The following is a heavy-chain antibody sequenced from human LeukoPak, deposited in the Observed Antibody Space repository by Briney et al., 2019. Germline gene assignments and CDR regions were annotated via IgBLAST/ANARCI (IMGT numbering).Heavy chain of an antibody. Sequence: GGSLRLSCAASGFTVSHNYMSWVRQAPGKGLEWVSVIYSGGSTNYADSVKGRFTISRDNSKNTLYLQMNGLRAEDTAVYYCARDLSGPLDYWGQGTLVTVSS. CDR1: GFTVSHNY. CDR2: IYSGGST. J-gene: IGHJ4*02. D-gene: IGHD5-12*01. V-gene: IGHV3-66*01. CDR3: ARDLSGPLDY.